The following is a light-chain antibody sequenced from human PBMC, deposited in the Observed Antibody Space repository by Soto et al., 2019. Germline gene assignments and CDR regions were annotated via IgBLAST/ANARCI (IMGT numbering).Light chain of an antibody. CDR3: QQYDNWPPFFT. Sequence: EVVMTQSPATLSVSPGDRATLSCRASQNIGTNVAWYQHKPGQAPRLLIYGASTRATDIPPRFSGSGSGSEFSLTVSSLPSEDFAAYYCQQYDNWPPFFTFGPGTKVDIQ. J-gene: IGKJ3*01. V-gene: IGKV3-15*01. CDR1: QNIGTN. CDR2: GAS.